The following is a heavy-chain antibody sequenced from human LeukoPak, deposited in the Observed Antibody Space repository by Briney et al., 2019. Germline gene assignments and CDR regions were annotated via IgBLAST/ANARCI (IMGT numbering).Heavy chain of an antibody. V-gene: IGHV3-23*01. CDR3: AKVSVGPLSRPTHVALYYGMDV. J-gene: IGHJ6*02. CDR1: GFTFNKFA. D-gene: IGHD2-8*01. Sequence: HPGGSLRVSCEASGFTFNKFAMSWVRQAPGKGPEWVSAIGSSGATTFYADSAKGRCTISRDNSKNTVYLEMNSLRAEDAAIYYCAKVSVGPLSRPTHVALYYGMDVWGQGTTVTVSS. CDR2: IGSSGATT.